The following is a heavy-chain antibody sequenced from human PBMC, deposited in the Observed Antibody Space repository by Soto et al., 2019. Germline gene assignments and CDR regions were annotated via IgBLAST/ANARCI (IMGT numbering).Heavy chain of an antibody. D-gene: IGHD6-19*01. CDR2: ISYDGSNK. CDR1: GFTFSSYA. J-gene: IGHJ4*02. CDR3: ARDPAFSYSSGWYYFDY. V-gene: IGHV3-30-3*01. Sequence: QVQLVESGGGVVQPGRSLRLSCAASGFTFSSYAMHWVRQAPGKGLEWEAVISYDGSNKYYADSVKGRFTISRDNSKNTLYLQMNSLRAEDTAVYYCARDPAFSYSSGWYYFDYWGQGTLVTVSS.